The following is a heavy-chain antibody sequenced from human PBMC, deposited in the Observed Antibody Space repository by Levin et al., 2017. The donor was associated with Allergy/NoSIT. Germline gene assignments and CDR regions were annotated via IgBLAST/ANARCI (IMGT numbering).Heavy chain of an antibody. D-gene: IGHD1-1*01. CDR2: ISPNSGDT. Sequence: GESLKISCEASGYSFTGYNIHWVRLASGQGLEWMGRISPNSGDTNYAQNFQGRVTMTRDTSISTTYMELSRLTSDDTAVYYCARELRLEYYFDNWGQGTPVTVSS. V-gene: IGHV1-2*06. J-gene: IGHJ4*02. CDR1: GYSFTGYN. CDR3: ARELRLEYYFDN.